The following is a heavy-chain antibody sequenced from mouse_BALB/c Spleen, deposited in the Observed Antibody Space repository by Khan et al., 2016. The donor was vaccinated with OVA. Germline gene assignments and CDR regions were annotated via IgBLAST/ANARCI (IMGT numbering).Heavy chain of an antibody. CDR1: GYTFTDYW. Sequence: QVQLQQPGAELVKPGTSVKLSCKASGYTFTDYWIHWVKQRPGQGLEWIGEINPRNGRTNYNEKVKNKAIMNVDKSSTTAYMQLSSLTSEDSAVYYCAREGYSYGSKRDFDFWGQGTTLTVSS. J-gene: IGHJ2*01. CDR3: AREGYSYGSKRDFDF. CDR2: INPRNGRT. V-gene: IGHV1S81*02. D-gene: IGHD1-1*01.